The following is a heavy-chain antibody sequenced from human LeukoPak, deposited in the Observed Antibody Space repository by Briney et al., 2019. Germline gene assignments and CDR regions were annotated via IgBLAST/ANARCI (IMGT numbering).Heavy chain of an antibody. CDR2: INPSGGST. Sequence: ASVKVSCKASGYTFTSYYMHWVRQAPGQGLEWMGIINPSGGSTSYAQKFQGRVTMTRDTSTSTVYMEPSSLRSEDTAVYYCATPVERRVYYYYGMDVWGQGTTVTVSS. J-gene: IGHJ6*02. CDR3: ATPVERRVYYYYGMDV. CDR1: GYTFTSYY. V-gene: IGHV1-46*01.